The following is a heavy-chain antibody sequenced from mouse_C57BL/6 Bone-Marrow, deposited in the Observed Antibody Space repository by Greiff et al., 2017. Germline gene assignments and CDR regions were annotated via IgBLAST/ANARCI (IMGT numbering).Heavy chain of an antibody. CDR2: IRNKANNHAT. CDR1: GFTFSDAC. J-gene: IGHJ3*01. Sequence: EVTLMESGRGLVQPGGSMKLSCAASGFTFSDACMDWVRQSPEKGLEWVAEIRNKANNHATYYAESVKGRFTISRDDYKSSVYLEMNSLRAEDTGIYGCVRGDGYYPYWGQGTLVTVSA. D-gene: IGHD2-3*01. V-gene: IGHV6-6*01. CDR3: VRGDGYYPY.